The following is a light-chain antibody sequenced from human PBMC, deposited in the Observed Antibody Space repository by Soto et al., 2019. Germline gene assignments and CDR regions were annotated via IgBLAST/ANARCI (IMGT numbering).Light chain of an antibody. CDR3: QSYDTTLSGSGV. Sequence: QSVLTQPPSVSGAPGQRVTISCTGNSSNIGAGYDVHWYQQLPGTAPTLLIYGNNNRPSGVPDRFSGSKSGTSASLAITGLQTEDEATYDCQSYDTTLSGSGVFGGGTKLTVL. V-gene: IGLV1-40*01. CDR1: SSNIGAGYD. J-gene: IGLJ3*02. CDR2: GNN.